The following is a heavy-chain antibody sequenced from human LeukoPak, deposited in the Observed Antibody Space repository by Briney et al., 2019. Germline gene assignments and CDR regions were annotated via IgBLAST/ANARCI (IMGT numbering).Heavy chain of an antibody. CDR2: ISSSSSTI. CDR3: ARDLGPPYQLLYELGY. Sequence: PGGSLRLSCAASGFSFSSSAINWVRQAPGKGLEWVSYISSSSSTIYYADSVKGRFTISRDNAKNSLYLQMNSLRAEDTAVYYCARDLGPPYQLLYELGYWGQGTLVTVSS. CDR1: GFSFSSSA. J-gene: IGHJ4*02. D-gene: IGHD2-2*02. V-gene: IGHV3-48*01.